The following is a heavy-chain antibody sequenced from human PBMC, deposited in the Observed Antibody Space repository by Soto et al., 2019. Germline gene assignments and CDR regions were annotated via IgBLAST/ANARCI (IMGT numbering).Heavy chain of an antibody. J-gene: IGHJ4*01. V-gene: IGHV4-61*01. D-gene: IGHD6-19*01. CDR3: ARSGAGSGWL. CDR2: IYYTGRT. Sequence: SETLSLTCTVSGGSVNSGRYYWSWSRQPPGKGLEWIGYIYYTGRTSYNSSLKSRVTISVDTSKNQFSLKLSSVTAADTAVYYCARSGAGSGWLGGQGTLVTVSS. CDR1: GGSVNSGRYY.